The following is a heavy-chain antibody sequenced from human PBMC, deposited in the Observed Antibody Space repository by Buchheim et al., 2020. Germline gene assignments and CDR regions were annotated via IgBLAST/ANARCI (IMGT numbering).Heavy chain of an antibody. D-gene: IGHD3-22*01. CDR2: IWYDGSNK. CDR1: GFTFSSYG. V-gene: IGHV3-33*01. CDR3: ARDVSEYYYDSSGYHNWFDP. Sequence: QVQLVESGGGVVQPGGSLRLSCAASGFTFSSYGMHWVRQAPGKGLEWVAVIWYDGSNKYYADSVKGRFTISRDNSKNTLYLQMNSLRAEDTAVYYCARDVSEYYYDSSGYHNWFDPWGQGTL. J-gene: IGHJ5*02.